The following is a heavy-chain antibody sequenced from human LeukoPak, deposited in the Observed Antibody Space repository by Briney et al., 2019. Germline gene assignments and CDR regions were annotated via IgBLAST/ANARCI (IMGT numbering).Heavy chain of an antibody. V-gene: IGHV4-4*07. CDR3: ARHGYTASHYFLDY. Sequence: SETLSLTCTVSSGSINSYYWGWVRQPAARGLEWIGRIYTTGTTHYHPPLKSRLTMSIDTSTRPFSLTLRSVTAADTAIYYCARHGYTASHYFLDYWGQGPLVTVSS. CDR2: IYTTGTT. J-gene: IGHJ4*02. CDR1: SGSINSYY. D-gene: IGHD3-16*01.